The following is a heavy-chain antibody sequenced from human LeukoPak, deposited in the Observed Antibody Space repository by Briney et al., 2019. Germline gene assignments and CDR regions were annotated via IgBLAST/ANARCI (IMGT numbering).Heavy chain of an antibody. CDR1: GGSISSYY. V-gene: IGHV4-59*08. CDR3: ARHVGDGYNPDY. J-gene: IGHJ4*02. D-gene: IGHD5-24*01. Sequence: PSETLSLICTVSGGSISSYYWSWIRQPPGKGLEWIGYIYYSGSTNYNPSLKSRVTISVDTSKNQFSLKLSSVTAADTAVYYCARHVGDGYNPDYWGQGTLVTVSS. CDR2: IYYSGST.